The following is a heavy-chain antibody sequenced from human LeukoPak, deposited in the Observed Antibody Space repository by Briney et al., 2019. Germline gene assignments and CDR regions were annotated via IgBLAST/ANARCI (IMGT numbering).Heavy chain of an antibody. D-gene: IGHD3-9*01. J-gene: IGHJ6*04. CDR1: GFTFSSYG. CDR3: AKDTQYFDWLLDYYYGMDV. V-gene: IGHV3-30*18. Sequence: GGSLRLSCAASGFTFSSYGMHWVRQAPGKGLEWVAVISYDGSNKYYADSVKGRFTISRDSSKNTLYLQMNSLRAEDTAVYYCAKDTQYFDWLLDYYYGMDVWGKGTTVTVSS. CDR2: ISYDGSNK.